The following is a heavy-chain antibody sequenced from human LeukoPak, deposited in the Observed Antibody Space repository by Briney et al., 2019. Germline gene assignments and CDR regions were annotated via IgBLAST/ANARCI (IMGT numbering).Heavy chain of an antibody. D-gene: IGHD2-2*01. V-gene: IGHV3-49*04. CDR1: GFTFGDYA. CDR2: IRSKAYGGTT. Sequence: GGSLRLSCTASGFTFGDYAMSWVRQAPGKGLEWVGFIRSKAYGGTTEYAASVKGRFTISRDDSKSIAYLQMNSLKTEDTAVYYCTREMLYCSSTSCRLADAFDIWGQGTMVTVSS. CDR3: TREMLYCSSTSCRLADAFDI. J-gene: IGHJ3*02.